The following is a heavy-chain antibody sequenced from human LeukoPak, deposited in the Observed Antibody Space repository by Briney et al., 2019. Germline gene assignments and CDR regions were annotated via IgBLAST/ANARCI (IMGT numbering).Heavy chain of an antibody. CDR1: GGSISSYY. CDR2: NYYSGST. Sequence: SETLSLTCTVSGGSISSYYWSWVRQPPVKGLEWTGYNYYSGSTNYNPSLKSRVTISVDTSTNQFSLKLSSVTAADTAVYYCASANPLDSSGYYGFDYWGQGTLVTVSS. J-gene: IGHJ4*02. V-gene: IGHV4-59*01. CDR3: ASANPLDSSGYYGFDY. D-gene: IGHD3-22*01.